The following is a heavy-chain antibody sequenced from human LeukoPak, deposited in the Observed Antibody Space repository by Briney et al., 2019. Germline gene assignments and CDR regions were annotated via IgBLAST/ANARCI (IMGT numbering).Heavy chain of an antibody. J-gene: IGHJ2*01. D-gene: IGHD1-26*01. CDR3: ARDRLGATGHWRIDV. V-gene: IGHV4-4*07. CDR2: IYNSGTT. Sequence: SETLSLTCTVSGGSLSSYYWTWIRQPAGKGLEWIGRIYNSGTTNYSPSLESRVTMSLDTSKNRFSLSLSSVTAADTAVYYCARDRLGATGHWRIDVWGRGTLVTVSS. CDR1: GGSLSSYY.